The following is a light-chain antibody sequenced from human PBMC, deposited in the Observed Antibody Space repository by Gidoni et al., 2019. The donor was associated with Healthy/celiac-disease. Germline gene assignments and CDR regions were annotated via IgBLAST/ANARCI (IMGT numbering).Light chain of an antibody. CDR1: QRVSSY. CDR3: QQRSNWPT. V-gene: IGKV3-11*01. Sequence: EIVLPQSPATLSLSPGETATLSCTASQRVSSYLAWYQQKPGQAPRLRIYDASNRATGIPARFMGSGSGTDLTLTISSLGPEDLAVYYCQQRSNWPTFGQGTKLEIK. J-gene: IGKJ2*01. CDR2: DAS.